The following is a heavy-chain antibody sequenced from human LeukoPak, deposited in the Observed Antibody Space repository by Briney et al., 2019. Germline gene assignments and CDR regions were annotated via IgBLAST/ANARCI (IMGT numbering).Heavy chain of an antibody. Sequence: SCKASGYTFTSYAMHWVRQAPGKGLEWVAVISFDGSNKYNADSVRGRFTVSRDNSKNTLYLQMNSLRAEDTAVYYCARSLAAKVASDAFDIWGQGTMVTVSS. CDR2: ISFDGSNK. V-gene: IGHV3-30-3*01. J-gene: IGHJ3*02. D-gene: IGHD5-12*01. CDR1: GYTFTSYA. CDR3: ARSLAAKVASDAFDI.